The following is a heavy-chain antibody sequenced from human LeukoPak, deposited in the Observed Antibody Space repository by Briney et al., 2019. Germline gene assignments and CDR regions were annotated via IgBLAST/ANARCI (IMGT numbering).Heavy chain of an antibody. J-gene: IGHJ4*02. CDR2: ISDSGGNT. CDR1: GFTFSSCA. V-gene: IGHV3-23*01. Sequence: PGGSLRLSCAASGFTFSSCAMTWVRQAPGKGLEWVSTISDSGGNTYYADSVKGRVTISRDNSKNTLYLQMNSLRAEDTAVYYCAKGSLHPGIFDYWGQGTLSPSPQ. CDR3: AKGSLHPGIFDY.